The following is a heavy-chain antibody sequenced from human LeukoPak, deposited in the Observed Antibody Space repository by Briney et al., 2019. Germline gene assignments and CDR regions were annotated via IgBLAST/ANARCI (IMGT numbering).Heavy chain of an antibody. J-gene: IGHJ4*02. CDR2: IYYSGST. D-gene: IGHD6-6*01. V-gene: IGHV4-39*01. CDR1: GGSISSSSYY. CDR3: ADSYSSSSPFGY. Sequence: PSETLSLTCTVSGGSISSSSYYWGWIRQPPGKGLEWIGSIYYSGSTYYNPSLKSRVTISVDTSKNQFSLKLSSVTAADTAVYYCADSYSSSSPFGYWGQGTQVTVSS.